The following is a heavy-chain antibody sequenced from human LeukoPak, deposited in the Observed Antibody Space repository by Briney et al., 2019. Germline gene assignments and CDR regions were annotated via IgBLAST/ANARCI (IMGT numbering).Heavy chain of an antibody. V-gene: IGHV3-23*01. CDR2: ISGSGGNT. CDR3: AKGGGLRAGASYRIDY. Sequence: PGGSLSLSCEAPGFTFTSYAMTWVRQAPGKGLNWVSSISGSGGNTNYADSVQGRFTFSRDNSKNTLYLQMNSLRAEDTAVYYCAKGGGLRAGASYRIDYWGQGTLVTVSS. J-gene: IGHJ4*02. D-gene: IGHD3-16*02. CDR1: GFTFTSYA.